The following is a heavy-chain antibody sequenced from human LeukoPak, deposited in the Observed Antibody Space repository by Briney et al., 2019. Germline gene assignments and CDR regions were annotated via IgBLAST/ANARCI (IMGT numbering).Heavy chain of an antibody. D-gene: IGHD5-24*01. J-gene: IGHJ4*02. CDR3: ARQGGRDGYNLIY. CDR2: ICPGDSDT. CDR1: GYSFTSYW. V-gene: IGHV5-51*01. Sequence: SGVSLKFSCNGSGYSFTSYWIGWVRQMPGKGLEWMGIICPGDSDTRYSSSVKGQVTISADKSISTAYLQWSSLKASDTAMYYCARQGGRDGYNLIYSGQGTLVTVSS.